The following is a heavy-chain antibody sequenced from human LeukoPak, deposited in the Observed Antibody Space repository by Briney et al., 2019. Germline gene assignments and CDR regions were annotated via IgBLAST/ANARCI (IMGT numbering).Heavy chain of an antibody. CDR1: GFTFSGHW. V-gene: IGHV3-7*01. Sequence: AGGSLRLSCAASGFTFSGHWISWLRQAPGKGLEWVANIDQGGGQRYYLGSVQGRFTISRDNTKNSLYLQMNSLRPEDTAVYFCARAIDHGFDNWVQGTMVTVSS. CDR3: ARAIDHGFDN. CDR2: IDQGGGQR. J-gene: IGHJ3*02.